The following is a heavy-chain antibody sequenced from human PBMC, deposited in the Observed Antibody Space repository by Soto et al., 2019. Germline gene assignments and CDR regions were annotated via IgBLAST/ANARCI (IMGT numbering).Heavy chain of an antibody. V-gene: IGHV3-30*18. CDR3: AKSNRDYYGSGGFDY. CDR1: GFTFSSYG. CDR2: ISYDGSNK. D-gene: IGHD3-10*01. Sequence: QVQLVESGGGVVQPGRSLRLSCAASGFTFSSYGMHWVRQAPGKGLEWVAVISYDGSNKYYADYVKGRFTISRDNSKNTLYLQMNSLRAEDTAVYYCAKSNRDYYGSGGFDYWGQGTLVTVSS. J-gene: IGHJ4*02.